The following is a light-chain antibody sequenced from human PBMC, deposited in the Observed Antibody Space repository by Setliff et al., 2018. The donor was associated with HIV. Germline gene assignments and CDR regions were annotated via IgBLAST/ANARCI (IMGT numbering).Light chain of an antibody. CDR2: EVN. V-gene: IGLV2-14*01. Sequence: QSALTQPASVSGSPGQSITISCSGTNNDIGGYNHVSWYQQKPGKAPELLIYEVNNRPSGISYRFSASKSGNTASLTISGLQPDDEATYFCNSFTVRSTWLFGGGTK. J-gene: IGLJ3*02. CDR3: NSFTVRSTWL. CDR1: NNDIGGYNH.